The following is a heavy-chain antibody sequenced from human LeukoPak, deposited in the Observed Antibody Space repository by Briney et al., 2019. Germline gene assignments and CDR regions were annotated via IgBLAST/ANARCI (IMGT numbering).Heavy chain of an antibody. CDR3: ARRNYPDAFDI. V-gene: IGHV3-21*01. CDR2: ISSSGTYK. D-gene: IGHD1-7*01. Sequence: GGSLRLSCAVSGFTFSSYSMSWVRQAPGKGLEWVSSISSSGTYKYYADSVKGRFTISRDNAKNSLYLQMNSLRAEDTAVYYCARRNYPDAFDIWGQGTMVTVS. J-gene: IGHJ3*02. CDR1: GFTFSSYS.